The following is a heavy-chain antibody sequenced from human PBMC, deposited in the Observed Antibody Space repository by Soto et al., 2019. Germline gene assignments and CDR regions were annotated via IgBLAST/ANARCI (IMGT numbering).Heavy chain of an antibody. Sequence: QVQLVQSGAEVKKPGSSVKVSCKGSGGTFSRYTISWVRQAPGQGLEWMGRIIPILGIANYAQKFQGRVTITADKSTSTAYMELSSLRSEDTAVYYCASLMSSGYYYGMDVWGQGTTVTVSS. CDR2: IIPILGIA. CDR1: GGTFSRYT. CDR3: ASLMSSGYYYGMDV. J-gene: IGHJ6*02. V-gene: IGHV1-69*02. D-gene: IGHD3-10*01.